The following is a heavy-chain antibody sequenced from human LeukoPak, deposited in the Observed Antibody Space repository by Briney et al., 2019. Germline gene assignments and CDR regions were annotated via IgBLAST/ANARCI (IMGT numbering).Heavy chain of an antibody. CDR2: INPNTGGT. D-gene: IGHD6-13*01. CDR1: GFTFTGYY. Sequence: ASVKVSCKASGFTFTGYYVQWVRQAPGQGLEWMRWINPNTGGTEYAQRFQGRVTMTRDKSISTAYMELSRLRSDDTAVYYCATHGGSWTFDSWGQGTLVTVSS. J-gene: IGHJ4*02. V-gene: IGHV1-2*02. CDR3: ATHGGSWTFDS.